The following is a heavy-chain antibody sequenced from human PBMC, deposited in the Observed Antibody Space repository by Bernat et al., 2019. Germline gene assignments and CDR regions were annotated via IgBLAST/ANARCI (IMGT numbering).Heavy chain of an antibody. CDR1: GFTFTNCA. Sequence: EVQLLESGGGSVQPGGSLSLSCAASGFTFTNCAMNWVRQAPGKGLEWVAGISGSGGSTYYADSVKGRFTISRDNVKNTVFLQMSSLRAEDTAVYYCAKTGYPARDHWGQGTLVTVSS. CDR2: ISGSGGST. J-gene: IGHJ4*02. V-gene: IGHV3-23*01. D-gene: IGHD6-13*01. CDR3: AKTGYPARDH.